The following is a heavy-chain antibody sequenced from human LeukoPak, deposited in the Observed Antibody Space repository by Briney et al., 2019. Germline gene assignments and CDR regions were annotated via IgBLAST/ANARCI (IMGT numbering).Heavy chain of an antibody. J-gene: IGHJ4*02. Sequence: LGESLKISCNRSGYTFTRHWIAWVRQMPGKGLEWMGIIHPGDSDIRYSPPFQGLVTISADNSISTAYLQWSSLKASDSAMYYCATPQMPDSSSHYHYWGQGTLVTVSS. D-gene: IGHD6-13*01. CDR2: IHPGDSDI. CDR1: GYTFTRHW. CDR3: ATPQMPDSSSHYHY. V-gene: IGHV5-51*01.